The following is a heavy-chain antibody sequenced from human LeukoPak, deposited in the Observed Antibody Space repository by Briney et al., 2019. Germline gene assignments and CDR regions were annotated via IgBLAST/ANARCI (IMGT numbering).Heavy chain of an antibody. CDR3: ARWVHYGDPGNYFDY. V-gene: IGHV4-39*01. CDR1: GGSISSSSYY. J-gene: IGHJ4*02. CDR2: IYYSGST. D-gene: IGHD4-17*01. Sequence: SETLSLTCTVSGGSISSSSYYWGWIRQPPGKGLEWIGSIYYSGSTYYNPSLKSRVTISVDTSKNQFSLKLSSVTAADTAVYYCARWVHYGDPGNYFDYWGQGTLVTVSS.